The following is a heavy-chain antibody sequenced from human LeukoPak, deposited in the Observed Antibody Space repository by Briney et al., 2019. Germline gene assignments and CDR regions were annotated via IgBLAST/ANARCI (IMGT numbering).Heavy chain of an antibody. D-gene: IGHD2-2*01. Sequence: GASVKVSCKASGGTFSSYAISWVRQAPGQGLEWMGGIIPIFGTANYAQKFQGRVTITTDESTSTAYMELSSLRSEDTAVYYCARVDCSSTSCHLSDYWGQGTLVTVSS. V-gene: IGHV1-69*05. J-gene: IGHJ4*02. CDR1: GGTFSSYA. CDR2: IIPIFGTA. CDR3: ARVDCSSTSCHLSDY.